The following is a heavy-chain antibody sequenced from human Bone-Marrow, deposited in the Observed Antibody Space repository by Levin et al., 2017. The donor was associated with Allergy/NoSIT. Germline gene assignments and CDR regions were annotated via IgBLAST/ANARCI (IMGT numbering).Heavy chain of an antibody. V-gene: IGHV3-23*01. J-gene: IGHJ4*02. Sequence: GESLKISCTASGFIFSNYAMNWVRQAPGKGLQWVSTFTGSTTLYADSVKGRFTISRDNSKNTLYLQMNSLRAEDTAIYYCAKDYGWPHYFDFWGQGTLVTVSS. D-gene: IGHD3-10*01. CDR3: AKDYGWPHYFDF. CDR1: GFIFSNYA. CDR2: FTGSTT.